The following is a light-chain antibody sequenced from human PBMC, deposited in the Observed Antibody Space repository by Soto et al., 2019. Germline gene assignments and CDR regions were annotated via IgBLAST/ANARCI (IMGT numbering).Light chain of an antibody. V-gene: IGKV3-15*01. Sequence: EIVMTQSPGTLSVSPGERATLSCRASQGVSGNLAWYQQKPGQAPRLLICGASTRATGIPARFSGSGSGTEFTLTISSLQSEDFAVYYCQQYNIWPPWTFGQGTKVEVK. CDR2: GAS. J-gene: IGKJ1*01. CDR3: QQYNIWPPWT. CDR1: QGVSGN.